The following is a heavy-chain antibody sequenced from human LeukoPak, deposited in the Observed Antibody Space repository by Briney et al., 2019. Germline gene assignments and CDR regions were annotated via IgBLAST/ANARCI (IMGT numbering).Heavy chain of an antibody. CDR3: ARESRSAAAGDY. D-gene: IGHD6-13*01. J-gene: IGHJ4*02. CDR2: INTDGTTT. CDR1: GFTFSSYW. Sequence: GGSLRLSCAASGFTFSSYWMHWVRQAPGKGLVWVSRINTDGTTTNYADSVEGRFTISRDNARSTLYLQMNSLRAEDTAVYYCARESRSAAAGDYWGQGTLVTVSS. V-gene: IGHV3-74*01.